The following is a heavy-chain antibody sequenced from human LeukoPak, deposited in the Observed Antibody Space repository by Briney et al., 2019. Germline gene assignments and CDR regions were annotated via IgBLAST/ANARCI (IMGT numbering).Heavy chain of an antibody. CDR3: ARSPYSSSWYLGYYGMDV. V-gene: IGHV4-59*01. D-gene: IGHD6-13*01. J-gene: IGHJ6*02. CDR1: GGSISSYY. CDR2: IYYSGST. Sequence: PLETLSLTCTVSGGSISSYYWSWIRQPPGKGLEWIGYIYYSGSTNYNPSLKSRVTISVDTSKNQFSLKLSSVTAADTAVYYCARSPYSSSWYLGYYGMDVWGQGTTVTVSS.